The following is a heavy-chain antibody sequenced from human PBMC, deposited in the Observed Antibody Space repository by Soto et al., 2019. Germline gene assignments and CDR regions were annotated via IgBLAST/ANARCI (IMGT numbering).Heavy chain of an antibody. V-gene: IGHV3-53*01. CDR1: GFTVSSNY. D-gene: IGHD2-2*01. CDR2: IYSGGST. CDR3: ARDQHRIGYCISTSCYYYYYGMDV. J-gene: IGHJ6*02. Sequence: GGSLRLSCAASGFTVSSNYMSWVRQAPGKGLEWVSVIYSGGSTYYADSVKGRFTISRDNSKNTLYLQMNSLRAEDTAVYYCARDQHRIGYCISTSCYYYYYGMDVWGQGTTVTVSS.